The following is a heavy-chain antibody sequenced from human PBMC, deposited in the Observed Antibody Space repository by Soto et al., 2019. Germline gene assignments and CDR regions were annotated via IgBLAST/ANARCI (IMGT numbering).Heavy chain of an antibody. CDR1: GFSFTNFA. J-gene: IGHJ4*02. CDR2: IGASGDIT. Sequence: GGSLRLSCAASGFSFTNFAMSWVRQAPGKGLEWVAGIGASGDITWYADSVKGRLSISRDNSKNTLYLQLNSLRFEDTAVYYCAKDDFADRGDDYFDYWGPGTLVTVSS. CDR3: AKDDFADRGDDYFDY. V-gene: IGHV3-23*01. D-gene: IGHD2-21*02.